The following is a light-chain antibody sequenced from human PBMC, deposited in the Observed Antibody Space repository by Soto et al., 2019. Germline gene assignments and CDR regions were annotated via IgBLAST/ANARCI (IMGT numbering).Light chain of an antibody. V-gene: IGKV1-5*01. CDR3: QQYNSYPVT. Sequence: DIQMTQSPSTLSASAGDRVTITCRASQSVSSWLAWYQQKPGKAPNLLIYDVSSLQSGAPSRFSGSGSETEFTLPISSLQPDDFATYYCQQYNSYPVTFGQGTKLEIK. CDR1: QSVSSW. J-gene: IGKJ2*01. CDR2: DVS.